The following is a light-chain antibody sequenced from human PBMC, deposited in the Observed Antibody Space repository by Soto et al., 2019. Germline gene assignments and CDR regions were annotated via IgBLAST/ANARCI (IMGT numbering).Light chain of an antibody. V-gene: IGKV3-20*01. Sequence: IVLTQSPCTLSLSPGERATLSCRASQSVSSSYLAWYQQKPGQAPRLLISGASSRAADIPDRFSGSGSGTDFTLTINRLEPEDFAVYYCQQYGGSPRTFGQGTKVDIK. CDR2: GAS. J-gene: IGKJ1*01. CDR3: QQYGGSPRT. CDR1: QSVSSSY.